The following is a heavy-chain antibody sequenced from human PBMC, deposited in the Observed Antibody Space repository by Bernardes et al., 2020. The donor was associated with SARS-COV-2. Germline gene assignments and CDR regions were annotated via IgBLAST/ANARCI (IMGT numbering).Heavy chain of an antibody. CDR3: ARIYSTSSFVFDY. CDR2: INQDGSET. Sequence: GGSLRLSCAASGFTFSTFWMTWVRQAPGKGLEWVANINQDGSETFYVDSVKGRFTISRDNAKNSLFMEMNTLRAEDTAVYYCARIYSTSSFVFDYWGQGTLVTVSS. D-gene: IGHD6-6*01. J-gene: IGHJ4*02. CDR1: GFTFSTFW. V-gene: IGHV3-7*01.